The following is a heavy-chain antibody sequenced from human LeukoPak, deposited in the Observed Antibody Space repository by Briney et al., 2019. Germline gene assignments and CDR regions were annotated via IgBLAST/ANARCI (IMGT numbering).Heavy chain of an antibody. Sequence: AGGSLRLSCAASGFTFSSYSMSWVRQAPGKGLEWVSAISGSGGSTYYADSVKGRFTISRDNSKNTLYLQMNSLRAEDTAVYYCAKTLSRMYYDILTGYYSPYYFDYWGQGTLVTVSS. J-gene: IGHJ4*02. V-gene: IGHV3-23*01. CDR3: AKTLSRMYYDILTGYYSPYYFDY. D-gene: IGHD3-9*01. CDR2: ISGSGGST. CDR1: GFTFSSYS.